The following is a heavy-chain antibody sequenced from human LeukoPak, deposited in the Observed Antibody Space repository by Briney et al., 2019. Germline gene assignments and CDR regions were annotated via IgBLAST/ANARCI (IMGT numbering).Heavy chain of an antibody. J-gene: IGHJ6*02. CDR1: GFTFSSYW. D-gene: IGHD5-12*01. CDR2: IKQDGSEK. CDR3: ARGVATIRGDTYYYYGMDV. Sequence: GGSLRLSCAASGFTFSSYWMSWVRQAPGKGLEWVANIKQDGSEKYYVDSVKGRFTISRDNAKNSLYLQMNSLRAEDTAVYYCARGVATIRGDTYYYYGMDVWGQGTLVTVSS. V-gene: IGHV3-7*04.